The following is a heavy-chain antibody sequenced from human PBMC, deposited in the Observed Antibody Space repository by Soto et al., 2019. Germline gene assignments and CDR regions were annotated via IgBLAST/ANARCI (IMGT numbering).Heavy chain of an antibody. CDR2: ISSSATTI. V-gene: IGHV3-48*03. J-gene: IGHJ5*02. Sequence: EVQLMESGGGLVQAGGSLRLSCEASGFTFSHYEMNWVRQAPGKGLEWVSYISSSATTIAYAASVKGRFTISRDDAKKSFYLLMISLRVDDPAVYYCTRDTWFDPWGQGPLVTVSS. CDR3: TRDTWFDP. CDR1: GFTFSHYE.